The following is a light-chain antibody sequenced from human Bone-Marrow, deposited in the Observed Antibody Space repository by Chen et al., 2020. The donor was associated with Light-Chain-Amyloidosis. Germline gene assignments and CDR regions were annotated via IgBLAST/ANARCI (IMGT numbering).Light chain of an antibody. Sequence: QSALTQPASVSGSPGQSITISCTGTSSDVGRYNLVYWYQQHPGKAPKLMIYEGSKRPSGVSNRFSGAKSGNTASLTISGLQAEDETDYYCCSYAGSSTPVVFGGGIKLTVL. CDR3: CSYAGSSTPVV. CDR1: SSDVGRYNL. V-gene: IGLV2-23*01. J-gene: IGLJ2*01. CDR2: EGS.